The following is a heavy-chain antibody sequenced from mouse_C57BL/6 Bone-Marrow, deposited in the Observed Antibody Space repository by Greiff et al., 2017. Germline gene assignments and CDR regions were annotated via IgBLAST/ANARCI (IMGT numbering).Heavy chain of an antibody. D-gene: IGHD6-2*01. V-gene: IGHV1-26*01. CDR1: GYTFTDYY. J-gene: IGHJ3*01. CDR2: INPNNGGP. Sequence: EVQLQQSGPELVKPGASVKISCKASGYTFTDYYMNWVKQSPGKSLEWIGDINPNNGGPSYNHQFTGKATLTVDKSSSTAYMELRSLTSEVSAVYYSASLCLPGVLAYWGQGTLVTVSA. CDR3: ASLCLPGVLAY.